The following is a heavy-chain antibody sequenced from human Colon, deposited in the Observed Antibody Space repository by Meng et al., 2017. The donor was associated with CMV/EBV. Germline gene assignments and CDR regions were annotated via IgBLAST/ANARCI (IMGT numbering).Heavy chain of an antibody. CDR1: GFTASDNY. J-gene: IGHJ6*02. CDR2: IYSGSSP. V-gene: IGHV3-66*02. CDR3: ARGQEGYCRSTACYAMDV. Sequence: GESLKISCAASGFTASDNYMTWVRQAPGKGLEWVSVIYSGSSPGYADSVKGRFTISRDNSKNTVYLQMNSLRVEDTAVYYCARGQEGYCRSTACYAMDVWGQGTTVTVSS. D-gene: IGHD2-2*01.